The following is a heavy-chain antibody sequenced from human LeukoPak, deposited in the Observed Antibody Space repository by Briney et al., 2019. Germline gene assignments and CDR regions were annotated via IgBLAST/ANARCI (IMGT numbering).Heavy chain of an antibody. CDR2: IYYSGST. J-gene: IGHJ4*02. CDR3: ARINWNYFDY. V-gene: IGHV4-59*08. D-gene: IGHD1-1*01. CDR1: GGSMSSYY. Sequence: SETLSLTCTVSGGSMSSYYWSWIRQPPGKGLEWIGYIYYSGSTKYNPSLKSRVTISVDTSKNQFSLNLNSVTAADTAVYYCARINWNYFDYWGQGILVTVSS.